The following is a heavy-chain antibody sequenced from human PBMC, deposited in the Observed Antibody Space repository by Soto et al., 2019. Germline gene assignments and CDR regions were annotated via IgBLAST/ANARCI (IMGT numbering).Heavy chain of an antibody. CDR1: GGSMSEYF. CDR3: ARDGYDGSGSPYPAY. D-gene: IGHD3-10*01. CDR2: IYCLGST. J-gene: IGHJ4*02. V-gene: IGHV4-59*01. Sequence: PSETLSLTCSVSGGSMSEYFWSWIRQSPGKGLEWIGYIYCLGSTDYNPSLKSRVTISVDTSKRQFSLRLTSVTAADTAVYYCARDGYDGSGSPYPAYWGLGTQVTVSS.